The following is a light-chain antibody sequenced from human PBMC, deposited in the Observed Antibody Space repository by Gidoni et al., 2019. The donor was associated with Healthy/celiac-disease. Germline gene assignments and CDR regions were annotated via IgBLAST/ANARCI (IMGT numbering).Light chain of an antibody. Sequence: DIQLTQSPSYLSASVGDRVKITCRASQRIVRYLYWYQQKPGKAPKLLIYAASTLQSGVPSRFSGSGYGTEFTLTISSLQPEDFATYYCQQHNSYPPLTFGGGTKVEIK. CDR2: AAS. J-gene: IGKJ4*01. V-gene: IGKV1-9*01. CDR3: QQHNSYPPLT. CDR1: QRIVRY.